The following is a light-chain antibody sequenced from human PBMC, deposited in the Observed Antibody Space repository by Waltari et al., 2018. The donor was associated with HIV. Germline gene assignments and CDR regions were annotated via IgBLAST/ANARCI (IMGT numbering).Light chain of an antibody. CDR3: CSYAGSNTHV. Sequence: QSALTQPDSVSGSPGQSITISCTGTSSDVGSYNIVSCYQQHPGKAPKLMIYEVSKRPSGVSNRFSASKSANTASLTISGLQAEDEADYYCCSYAGSNTHVFGTGTKVTVL. CDR1: SSDVGSYNI. CDR2: EVS. V-gene: IGLV2-23*02. J-gene: IGLJ1*01.